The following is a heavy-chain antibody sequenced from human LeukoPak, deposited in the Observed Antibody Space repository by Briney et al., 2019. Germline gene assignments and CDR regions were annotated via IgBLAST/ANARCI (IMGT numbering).Heavy chain of an antibody. V-gene: IGHV1-69*05. Sequence: SVKVSCKASGGTFSSYAISWVRQAPGQGLEWMGGIIPIFGTANYAQKFQGRVTITRDTSASTAYMELSSLRSEDTAVYYCARGLVRGQGGVDYWGQGTLVTVSS. CDR2: IIPIFGTA. D-gene: IGHD3-10*01. CDR1: GGTFSSYA. CDR3: ARGLVRGQGGVDY. J-gene: IGHJ4*02.